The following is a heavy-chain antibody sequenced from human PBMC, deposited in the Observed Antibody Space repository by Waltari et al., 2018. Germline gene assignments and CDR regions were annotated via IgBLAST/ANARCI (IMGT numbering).Heavy chain of an antibody. CDR1: GGSFSGYY. V-gene: IGHV4-34*01. J-gene: IGHJ5*02. CDR2: INHSGST. Sequence: QVQLQQWGAGLLKPSENLSLTCAVYGGSFSGYYWSWIRQPPGKGLEWIGEINHSGSTTFCPSRKSPVTISVDTSKNQFALKLSSVTAADTAVYYCAREKGSLLWFGELLKNWFDPWGQGTLVTVSS. D-gene: IGHD3-10*01. CDR3: AREKGSLLWFGELLKNWFDP.